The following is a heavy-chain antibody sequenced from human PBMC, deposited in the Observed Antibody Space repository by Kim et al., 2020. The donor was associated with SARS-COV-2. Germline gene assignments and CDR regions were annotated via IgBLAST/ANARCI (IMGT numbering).Heavy chain of an antibody. D-gene: IGHD6-19*01. CDR1: GYSFTSYW. CDR2: IYPGDPDT. J-gene: IGHJ4*02. Sequence: GESLKISCKGSGYSFTSYWIGWVREMPGKGLEWMGIIYPGDPDTRYSPSFQGQVTISADKPISTAYLQWSSLKASDTAMYYCARTGLAVAGHFDFWGQGALVTVSS. CDR3: ARTGLAVAGHFDF. V-gene: IGHV5-51*04.